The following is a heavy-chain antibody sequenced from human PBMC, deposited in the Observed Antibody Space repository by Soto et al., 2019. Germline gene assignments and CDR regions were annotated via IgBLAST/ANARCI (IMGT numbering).Heavy chain of an antibody. D-gene: IGHD6-13*01. V-gene: IGHV4-31*03. CDR1: GGSISSGGYY. CDR3: ARAAAGTFFLHY. Sequence: SETLSLTCTVSGGSISSGGYYCSWIRQHPGKGLEWIGYIYYSGSTYYNPSLKSRVTISVDTSKNQFSLKLSSVTAADTAVYYCARAAAGTFFLHYWGEGTSATVSS. J-gene: IGHJ4*02. CDR2: IYYSGST.